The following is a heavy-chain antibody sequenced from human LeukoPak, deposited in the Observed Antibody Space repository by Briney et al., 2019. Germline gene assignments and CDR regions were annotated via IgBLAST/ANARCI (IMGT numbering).Heavy chain of an antibody. Sequence: GGSLDLSWAASGFPFSSFAMSWVRQVPGKGLDWFSAISGSGGSTYYADSVKGRFTISRDNSKNTLYLQMNSLRAEDTAVYYCARDGEGSSYLDYWGQGTLVTVSS. CDR3: ARDGEGSSYLDY. V-gene: IGHV3-23*01. D-gene: IGHD1-26*01. J-gene: IGHJ4*02. CDR1: GFPFSSFA. CDR2: ISGSGGST.